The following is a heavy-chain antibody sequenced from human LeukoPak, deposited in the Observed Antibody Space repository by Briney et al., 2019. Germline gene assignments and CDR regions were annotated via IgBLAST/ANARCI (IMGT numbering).Heavy chain of an antibody. Sequence: GGSLRLSCAASGFTVTNDCMSWVRQAPGKGLEGVSVIYRGGNTYYADSVQGRFTISRDHSNNTLYLQMNSLRADDTAVYYCTLRGSGSHYEGASVYWGRGALVTVSS. D-gene: IGHD3-10*01. CDR2: IYRGGNT. CDR3: TLRGSGSHYEGASVY. CDR1: GFTVTNDC. V-gene: IGHV3-66*01. J-gene: IGHJ4*02.